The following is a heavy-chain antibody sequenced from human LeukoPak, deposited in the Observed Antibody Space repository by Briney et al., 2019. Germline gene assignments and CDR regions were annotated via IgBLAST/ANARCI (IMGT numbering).Heavy chain of an antibody. CDR3: ATRNDYYDSRGYYLPHFDY. CDR2: IIPILGIA. V-gene: IGHV1-69*04. CDR1: GGTFSSYA. D-gene: IGHD3-22*01. J-gene: IGHJ4*02. Sequence: ASVKVSCKASGGTFSSYAISWVRQAPGQGLEWMGRIIPILGIANYAQKFQGRVTITADKSTSTAYMELSSLGSEDTAVYYCATRNDYYDSRGYYLPHFDYWGQGTLVTVSS.